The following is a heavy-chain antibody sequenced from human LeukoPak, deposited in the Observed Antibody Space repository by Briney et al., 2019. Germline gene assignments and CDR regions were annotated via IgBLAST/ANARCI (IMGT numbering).Heavy chain of an antibody. J-gene: IGHJ4*02. D-gene: IGHD2/OR15-2a*01. Sequence: PGGSLRLSCAASGFTFSSYTMTWVRQAPGKGLEWVSAISGSGGSTYYADSVTGRFTISRDNSKNTLYLQMNSLRTEDTAFYYCAKDSMSAYWGQGTLVTVSS. CDR1: GFTFSSYT. V-gene: IGHV3-23*01. CDR3: AKDSMSAY. CDR2: ISGSGGST.